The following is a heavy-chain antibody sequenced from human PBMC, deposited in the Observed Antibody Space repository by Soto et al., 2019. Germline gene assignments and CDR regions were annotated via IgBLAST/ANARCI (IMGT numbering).Heavy chain of an antibody. CDR2: IYHSGST. CDR1: GGSISSSNW. Sequence: PSETLSLTCAVSGGSISSSNWWSWVRQPPGKGLEWIGEIYHSGSTNYNPSLKSRVTISVDKSKNQFSLKLSSVTAADTAVYYCAFLKGTGEKYSTGWNGFHPGGQGTWATASS. D-gene: IGHD6-19*01. V-gene: IGHV4-4*02. J-gene: IGHJ5*02. CDR3: AFLKGTGEKYSTGWNGFHP.